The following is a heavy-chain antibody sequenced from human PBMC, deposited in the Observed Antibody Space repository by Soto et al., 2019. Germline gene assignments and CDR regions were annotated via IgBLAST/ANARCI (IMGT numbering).Heavy chain of an antibody. CDR2: MNPNSGNT. V-gene: IGHV1-8*01. Sequence: QVQLVQSGAEVKKPGASVKVSCKASGYTFTSYDINWVRQATGQGLEWMGWMNPNSGNTGYAQKFQGRVTMTRNTSRSTAYMELRSLSSEDTAVYYCASGAYGDYYFDYWGQGTLVTVSS. J-gene: IGHJ4*02. CDR1: GYTFTSYD. D-gene: IGHD4-17*01. CDR3: ASGAYGDYYFDY.